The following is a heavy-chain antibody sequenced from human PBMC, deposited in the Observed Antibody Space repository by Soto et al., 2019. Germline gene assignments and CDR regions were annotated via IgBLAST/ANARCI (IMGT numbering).Heavy chain of an antibody. CDR3: AREVVWSRYFDY. Sequence: QVQLVESGGGVVQPGRSLRLSCTASGFIFSNYVMYWVRQAPGKGLEWVALMKYDENTKYYADSVKGRFTISRDNSQNTLYLQLNSLRPEVTGFYYCAREVVWSRYFDYWGQGSLVTVSS. D-gene: IGHD2-2*01. V-gene: IGHV3-30-3*01. CDR1: GFIFSNYV. CDR2: MKYDENTK. J-gene: IGHJ4*02.